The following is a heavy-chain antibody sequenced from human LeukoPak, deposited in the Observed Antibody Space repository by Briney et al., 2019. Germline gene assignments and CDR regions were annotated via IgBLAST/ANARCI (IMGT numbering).Heavy chain of an antibody. V-gene: IGHV3-30*02. D-gene: IGHD2-2*01. CDR1: GLTFSNFG. J-gene: IGHJ4*02. Sequence: GGSLRLSCRASGLTFSNFGMHWVRQAPGKGLEWVAFIRYNGYKYDYLDSVKGRFTIARDNSKNTLYLQMNSLRAEDTAVYYCARGAYDWGQGTLVTVSS. CDR3: ARGAYD. CDR2: IRYNGYKY.